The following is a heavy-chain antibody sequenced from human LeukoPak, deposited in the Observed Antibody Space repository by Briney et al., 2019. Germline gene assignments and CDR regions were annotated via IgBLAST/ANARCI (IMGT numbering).Heavy chain of an antibody. D-gene: IGHD1-14*01. J-gene: IGHJ5*02. CDR1: GFSFSNSW. V-gene: IGHV3-7*01. CDR2: IKEDGSER. Sequence: GGSLRLSCATSGFSFSNSWMSWVRQAPGKGLEWVANIKEDGSERYYLDSVEGRFAISRDNAKNSLYLQMNSMRAEDTAVNYCATAGDLNWFDPRGQGTLVIVSS. CDR3: ATAGDLNWFDP.